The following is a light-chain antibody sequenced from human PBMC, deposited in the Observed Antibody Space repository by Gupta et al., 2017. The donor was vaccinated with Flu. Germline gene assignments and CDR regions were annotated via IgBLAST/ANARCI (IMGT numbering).Light chain of an antibody. CDR3: QKYNNWPPLT. CDR2: GAS. CDR1: QSVRSN. J-gene: IGKJ4*01. Sequence: EIVMTQSPATLSVSPGERATLSCRASQSVRSNLAWYQQKPGQAPRLLIYGASTRATGIPARFSGSGSGTESTLTISSLQSEDFAGYYCQKYNNWPPLTFGGGTKVEIK. V-gene: IGKV3-15*01.